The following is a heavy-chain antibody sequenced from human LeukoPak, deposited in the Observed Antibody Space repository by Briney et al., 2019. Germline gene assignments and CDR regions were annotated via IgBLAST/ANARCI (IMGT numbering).Heavy chain of an antibody. J-gene: IGHJ4*02. V-gene: IGHV1-69*05. Sequence: GASVKVSCKASGGTFSSYAISWVRQAPGQGLEWMGGIIPIFGTANYAQKFQGRVTITTDESTSTACMELSSLRSEDTAVYYCASCLYYYDSSAKGFDYWGQGTLVTVSS. CDR3: ASCLYYYDSSAKGFDY. CDR1: GGTFSSYA. CDR2: IIPIFGTA. D-gene: IGHD3-22*01.